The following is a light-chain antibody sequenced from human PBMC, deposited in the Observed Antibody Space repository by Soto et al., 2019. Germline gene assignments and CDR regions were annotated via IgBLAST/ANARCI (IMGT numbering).Light chain of an antibody. Sequence: EIVMTQSPATLSVSPGEGATLSCRASQGIGVTLAWYQQKPGQNPRLLIYNAFTRATGVPARFSGSGSGTDFTLTISSLQSEDFAVYYCQQYNNWLLTFGQGTKVDIK. V-gene: IGKV3-15*01. CDR2: NAF. CDR1: QGIGVT. J-gene: IGKJ1*01. CDR3: QQYNNWLLT.